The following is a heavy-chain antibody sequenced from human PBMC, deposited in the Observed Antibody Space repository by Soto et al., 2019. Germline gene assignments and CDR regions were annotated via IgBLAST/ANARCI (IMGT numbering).Heavy chain of an antibody. CDR3: ARPRGEYYDSSGFLDY. V-gene: IGHV3-30*03. CDR2: ISYDGSNK. Sequence: QVQLVESGGGLVKPGGSLRLSCAASGFTFSSYGMHWVRQAPGKGLEWVAVISYDGSNKYYADSVKGRFTISRDNSKNTLYLQVNSLRAEDTAVYYCARPRGEYYDSSGFLDYWGQGTLVTVSS. CDR1: GFTFSSYG. J-gene: IGHJ4*02. D-gene: IGHD3-22*01.